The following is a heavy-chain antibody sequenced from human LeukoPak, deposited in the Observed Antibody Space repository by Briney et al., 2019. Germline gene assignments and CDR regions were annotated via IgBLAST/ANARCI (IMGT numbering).Heavy chain of an antibody. CDR3: ARELRIAVAGLDYLDH. V-gene: IGHV3-23*01. D-gene: IGHD6-19*01. CDR2: ISGSGGST. CDR1: GFTFSGYA. Sequence: GGSLRLSCAASGFTFSGYAMSWVRQAPGEGLEWVSAISGSGGSTYYADSGKGRFTISRDNSRNTLYLQMNSLRAEETAVYCCARELRIAVAGLDYLDHWGQGPLVTVSS. J-gene: IGHJ4*02.